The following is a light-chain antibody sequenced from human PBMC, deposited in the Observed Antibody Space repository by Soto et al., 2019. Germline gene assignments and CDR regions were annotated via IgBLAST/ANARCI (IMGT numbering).Light chain of an antibody. CDR3: QQHSNWPIT. Sequence: EIVLTQSPATLSVSPGQRATLSCRASQSVSTFLAWYQQKPGQAPRLLIYDASNRATGIPARFRGSGSGTDFTLIISSLQPEDVAVYYCQQHSNWPITFGQGTRLEIK. V-gene: IGKV3-11*01. CDR2: DAS. J-gene: IGKJ5*01. CDR1: QSVSTF.